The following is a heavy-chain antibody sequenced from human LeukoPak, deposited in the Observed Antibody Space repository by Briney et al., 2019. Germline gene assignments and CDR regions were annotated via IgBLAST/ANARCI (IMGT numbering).Heavy chain of an antibody. D-gene: IGHD4-17*01. CDR2: MNEYGSEI. Sequence: GGSLRLSCAASGFTFSSYWMSWVRQAPGKGLEWVAKMNEYGSEIFYVDSVKGRFTISRDNGKNSLYLQMNRLRAEDTAVYYCARVASYGDHANYYYYYMDVWGKGTTVTISS. V-gene: IGHV3-7*03. CDR3: ARVASYGDHANYYYYYMDV. J-gene: IGHJ6*03. CDR1: GFTFSSYW.